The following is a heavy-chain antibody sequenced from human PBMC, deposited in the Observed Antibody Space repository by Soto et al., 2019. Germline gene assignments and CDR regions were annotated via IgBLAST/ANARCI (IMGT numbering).Heavy chain of an antibody. Sequence: GGSLRLSCAASGFTFSSHAMNWVRQAPGKGLEWLSAISGSASDIYYADSVKGRFTISRDSSTNTVFLQMNSLRAEDTALYYCGKKRSAGWSRGGFDSWGREPWSPSPQ. D-gene: IGHD3-16*01. J-gene: IGHJ4*02. CDR1: GFTFSSHA. V-gene: IGHV3-23*01. CDR3: GKKRSAGWSRGGFDS. CDR2: ISGSASDI.